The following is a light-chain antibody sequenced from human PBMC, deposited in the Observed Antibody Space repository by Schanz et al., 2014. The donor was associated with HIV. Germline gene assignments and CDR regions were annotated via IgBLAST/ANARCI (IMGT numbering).Light chain of an antibody. CDR2: GNS. CDR3: QSYDSSLSVVV. J-gene: IGLJ2*01. V-gene: IGLV1-40*01. CDR1: GSNIGASYD. Sequence: QSVLTQPPSVSGAPGQRVTISCTGVGSNIGASYDVHWYQHLPRTAPKLLIYGNSNRPSGVPDRFSGFKSDTSASLAITGLQAEDEAEYYCQSYDSSLSVVVFGGGTKVTVL.